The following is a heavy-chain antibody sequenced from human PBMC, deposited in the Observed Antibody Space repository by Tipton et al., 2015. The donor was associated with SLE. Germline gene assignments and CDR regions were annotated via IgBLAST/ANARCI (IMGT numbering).Heavy chain of an antibody. CDR3: ARDNYYDQAFQH. CDR1: GGSIRSHY. V-gene: IGHV4-59*11. CDR2: IYSTGIT. J-gene: IGHJ1*01. Sequence: TLSLTCTVSGGSIRSHYWSWIRQPPGKGLEWIGYIYSTGITDYNPSLNSRVTISLNTSKKQFSLTLTSVTAADTAVYYCARDNYYDQAFQHWGRGTLVSVSS. D-gene: IGHD3-22*01.